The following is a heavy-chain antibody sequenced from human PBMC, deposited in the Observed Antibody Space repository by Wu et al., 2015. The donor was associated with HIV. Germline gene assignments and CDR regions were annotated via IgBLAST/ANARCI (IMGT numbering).Heavy chain of an antibody. CDR2: TIPVFGTV. CDR1: GGTFNNYA. CDR3: ATCPSDSEPPPYHFDS. Sequence: QVQLVQSGAEMRKPGSSVKVSCKASGGTFNNYAVSWVRQAPGQGLEWMAGTIPVFGTVNYAQKFQGRVALSADDSSDTAYMELSRLRYEDTAVYFCATCPSDSEPPPYHFDSVGPRNPVRRL. V-gene: IGHV1-69*01. D-gene: IGHD1-14*01. J-gene: IGHJ4*01.